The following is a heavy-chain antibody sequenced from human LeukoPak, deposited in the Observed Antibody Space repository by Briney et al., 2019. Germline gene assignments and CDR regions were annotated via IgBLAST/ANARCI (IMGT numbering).Heavy chain of an antibody. V-gene: IGHV1-69*01. CDR1: GGTFSSYA. CDR2: IIPIFGTA. Sequence: SVKVSCKASGGTFSSYAISWVRQAPGQGLEWMGGIIPIFGTANYAQKFQGRVTITADESTSTAYMELSSLRSDDTAVYYCARHFYGSGTYYHFDYWGQGTLVTVSS. CDR3: ARHFYGSGTYYHFDY. J-gene: IGHJ4*02. D-gene: IGHD3-10*01.